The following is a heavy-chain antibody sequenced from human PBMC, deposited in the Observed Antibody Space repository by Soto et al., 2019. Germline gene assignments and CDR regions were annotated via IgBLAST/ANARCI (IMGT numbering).Heavy chain of an antibody. CDR3: AIRTGRSYFGMDV. CDR1: GGSMSYYY. J-gene: IGHJ6*02. Sequence: SETLSLTCTVSGGSMSYYYWNWIRQPPGKGLEWIGYAYYSGSTNYNPSLKSRVTISVDTSKNQFSLKLSSVTAADTAVYYRAIRTGRSYFGMDVWGQGTTVTVSS. V-gene: IGHV4-59*01. CDR2: AYYSGST. D-gene: IGHD1-26*01.